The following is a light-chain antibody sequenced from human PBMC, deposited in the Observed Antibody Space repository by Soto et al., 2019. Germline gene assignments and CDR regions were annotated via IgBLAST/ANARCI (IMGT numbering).Light chain of an antibody. CDR3: LQYSTYSGT. V-gene: IGKV1-17*01. Sequence: DIRMTQSPSSLSASVGDRVTITCRASQSISRYLNWYQQKPGKAPKLLIFAASSLQSGVPSRFSGSGSGTEFTLTITSLQPDDFATYYCLQYSTYSGTFGQGTKVDIK. J-gene: IGKJ1*01. CDR2: AAS. CDR1: QSISRY.